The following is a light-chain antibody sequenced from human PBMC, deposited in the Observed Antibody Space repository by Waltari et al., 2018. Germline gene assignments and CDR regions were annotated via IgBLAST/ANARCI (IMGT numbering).Light chain of an antibody. Sequence: QSVLTQPPSVSASPGQKVTISCSGSSSNIGNHYVSWYQQLPGAAPKLLIYDKKKRHSGIHYRVSGSKSATSATLGSDGHQTGDEADYYCGTWDSSRTVVVFGGGTKLTVL. CDR1: SSNIGNHY. V-gene: IGLV1-51*01. CDR2: DKK. J-gene: IGLJ2*01. CDR3: GTWDSSRTVVV.